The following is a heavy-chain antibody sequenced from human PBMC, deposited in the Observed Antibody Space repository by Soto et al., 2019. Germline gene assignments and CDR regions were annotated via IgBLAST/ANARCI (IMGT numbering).Heavy chain of an antibody. J-gene: IGHJ5*02. CDR1: GGSISSGDYY. V-gene: IGHV4-30-4*01. CDR2: IYYSGST. CDR3: ARGASAGWFDP. D-gene: IGHD6-25*01. Sequence: SETLSLTCTVSGGSISSGDYYWSWIRQPPGKGLEWIGYIYYSGSTYYNPSLKSRVTISVDTSKNQFSLKLSSVTAADTAVYYCARGASAGWFDPWGQGTLVTVSS.